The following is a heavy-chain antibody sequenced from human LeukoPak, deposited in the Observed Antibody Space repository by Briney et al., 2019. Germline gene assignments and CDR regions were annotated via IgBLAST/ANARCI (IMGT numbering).Heavy chain of an antibody. CDR2: ISSSSSYI. CDR1: GFTFSSYS. CDR3: ARDISASYYDSSGYYPFDY. Sequence: PGGSLRLSCAASGFTFSSYSMNWVRQAQGKGLEWVSSISSSSSYIYYADSVKGRFTISRDNAKNSLYLQMNSLRAEDTAVYYCARDISASYYDSSGYYPFDYWGQGTLVTVSS. D-gene: IGHD3-22*01. V-gene: IGHV3-21*01. J-gene: IGHJ4*02.